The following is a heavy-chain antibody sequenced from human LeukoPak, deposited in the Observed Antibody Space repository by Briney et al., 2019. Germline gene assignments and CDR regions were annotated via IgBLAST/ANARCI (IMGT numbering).Heavy chain of an antibody. D-gene: IGHD3-10*01. CDR2: IYYSGST. Sequence: SETLSLTCTVSGGSVSSGSDYWSWIRQPPGKGLEWIGYIYYSGSTNYNPSLKSRVTISVDTSKNQFSLELSSVTAADTAVYYCARHITMVRGVRADHFDYWGQGTLVTVSS. CDR1: GGSVSSGSDY. J-gene: IGHJ4*02. V-gene: IGHV4-61*01. CDR3: ARHITMVRGVRADHFDY.